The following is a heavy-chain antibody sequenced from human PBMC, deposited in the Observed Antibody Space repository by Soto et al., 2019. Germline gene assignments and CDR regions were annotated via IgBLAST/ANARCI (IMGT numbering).Heavy chain of an antibody. CDR2: ISGSGGST. CDR3: ASKDYYDSSGYYYGIPYYFDY. Sequence: GGSLRLSCAASGFTCSSYAMSWVRQAPGKGLEWVSAISGSGGSTYYADSVKGRFTISRDNSGNTLYLQVNSLRAEDTAVYYCASKDYYDSSGYYYGIPYYFDYWGQGTLVTV. V-gene: IGHV3-23*01. D-gene: IGHD3-22*01. CDR1: GFTCSSYA. J-gene: IGHJ4*02.